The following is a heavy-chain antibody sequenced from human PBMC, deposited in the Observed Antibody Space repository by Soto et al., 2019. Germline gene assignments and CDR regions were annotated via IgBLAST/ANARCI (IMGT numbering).Heavy chain of an antibody. V-gene: IGHV1-3*01. D-gene: IGHD3-22*01. CDR3: ASHSITMIVVVMNYYYYGMDV. J-gene: IGHJ6*02. CDR1: GYTFTSYA. CDR2: INAGNGNT. Sequence: ASVKVSCKASGYTFTSYAMHWVRQAPGQRLEWMGWINAGNGNTKYSQKFQGRVTITADKSTSTAYMELSSLRSEDTAVYYCASHSITMIVVVMNYYYYGMDVWGQGTTVTVSS.